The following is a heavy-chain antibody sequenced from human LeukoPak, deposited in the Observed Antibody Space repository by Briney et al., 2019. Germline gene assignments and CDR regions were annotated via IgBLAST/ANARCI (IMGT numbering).Heavy chain of an antibody. V-gene: IGHV4-61*01. Sequence: SETLSLTCDVSGDSGASSGSYWSGWFRQPPGKGLEWIGYVHSSGSTKYNSSLGSRVTISMDTSKNQFSLKLSSVTAADTAVYYCASQPYDFWSGYAYYFDYWGQGTLVTVSS. CDR3: ASQPYDFWSGYAYYFDY. J-gene: IGHJ4*02. CDR2: VHSSGST. D-gene: IGHD3-3*01. CDR1: GDSGASSGSYW.